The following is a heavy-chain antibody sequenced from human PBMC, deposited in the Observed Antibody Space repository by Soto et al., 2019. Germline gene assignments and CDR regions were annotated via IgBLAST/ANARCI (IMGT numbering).Heavy chain of an antibody. J-gene: IGHJ4*02. V-gene: IGHV3-23*01. D-gene: IGHD3-22*01. Sequence: PGGSLRLSCAASGFSFTSHAMAWVRQAPGKGLEWVAGIGNSGGSINYAASVKGRFTISKDNSKNTLYLQMSGLRAEDTAVYYCARGVKDFYDSSGYLDYWGQGTLVTVSS. CDR3: ARGVKDFYDSSGYLDY. CDR2: IGNSGGSI. CDR1: GFSFTSHA.